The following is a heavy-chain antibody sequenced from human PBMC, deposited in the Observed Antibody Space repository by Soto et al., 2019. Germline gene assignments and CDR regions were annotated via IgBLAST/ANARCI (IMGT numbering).Heavy chain of an antibody. CDR1: GFTFSGSA. Sequence: GGSLRLSCAASGFTFSGSAMHWVRQASGKGLEWVGRIRSKANSYATAYAASVKGRFTISRDDSKNTAYLQMNSLKTEDTAVYYCTRAPEDIVVVVAATVWFDPWGQGTLVTVSS. J-gene: IGHJ5*02. D-gene: IGHD2-15*01. CDR2: IRSKANSYAT. CDR3: TRAPEDIVVVVAATVWFDP. V-gene: IGHV3-73*01.